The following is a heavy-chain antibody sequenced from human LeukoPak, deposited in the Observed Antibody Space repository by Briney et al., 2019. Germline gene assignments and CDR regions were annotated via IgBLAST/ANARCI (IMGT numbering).Heavy chain of an antibody. CDR3: SSVRRGFGESSKYYSYYYMDV. V-gene: IGHV4-39*01. CDR1: GASISTNSYY. Sequence: PSETLSLTCTVSGASISTNSYYWGWIRQPPGKGLERIGNIYYTGSTYYNPSLKSRVTISVDTSKNQFSLKLSAVTAADTAVYYCSSVRRGFGESSKYYSYYYMDVWGNGTTVTISS. J-gene: IGHJ6*03. CDR2: IYYTGST. D-gene: IGHD3-10*01.